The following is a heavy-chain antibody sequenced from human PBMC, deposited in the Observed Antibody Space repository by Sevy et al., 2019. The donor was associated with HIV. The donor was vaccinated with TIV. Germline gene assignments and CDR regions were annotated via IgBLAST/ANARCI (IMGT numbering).Heavy chain of an antibody. V-gene: IGHV3-30*04. D-gene: IGHD6-13*01. CDR3: ARDLAYSSSWYYYYYGMDV. CDR1: GFTFSSYA. Sequence: GGSLRLSCAASGFTFSSYAMHWVRQAPGKGLEWVAVISYDGSNKYYADSMKGRFTISRDNSKNTLYLQMNSLRAEDTAVYYCARDLAYSSSWYYYYYGMDVWGQGTTVTVSS. J-gene: IGHJ6*02. CDR2: ISYDGSNK.